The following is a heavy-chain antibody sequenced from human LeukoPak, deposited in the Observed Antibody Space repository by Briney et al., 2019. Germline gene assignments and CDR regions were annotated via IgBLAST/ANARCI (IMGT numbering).Heavy chain of an antibody. J-gene: IGHJ4*02. V-gene: IGHV4-34*01. CDR1: GGSFSGYY. D-gene: IGHD3-3*01. CDR3: ARGLTYDFWSGYYSRDYFDY. Sequence: SETLSLTXAVYGGSFSGYYWSWIRQPPGKGLEWIGEINHSGSTNYNPSLKSRVTISVDTSKNQFSLKLSSVTAADTAVYYCARGLTYDFWSGYYSRDYFDYWGQGTLVTVSS. CDR2: INHSGST.